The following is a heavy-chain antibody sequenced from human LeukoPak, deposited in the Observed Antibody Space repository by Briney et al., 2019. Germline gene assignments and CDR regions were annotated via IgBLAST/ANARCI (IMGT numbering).Heavy chain of an antibody. J-gene: IGHJ4*02. V-gene: IGHV3-23*01. Sequence: GGSLRLSCVASGFTFSSYAMSWVRQAPGKGLEWGSAISGSGGSTYYADSVKGRFTISRDNSTNTLYLQMSSLRAEDTGVYYCAKFPGLLVAYYFDYWGQGTLVTVSS. CDR1: GFTFSSYA. CDR2: ISGSGGST. CDR3: AKFPGLLVAYYFDY. D-gene: IGHD5-12*01.